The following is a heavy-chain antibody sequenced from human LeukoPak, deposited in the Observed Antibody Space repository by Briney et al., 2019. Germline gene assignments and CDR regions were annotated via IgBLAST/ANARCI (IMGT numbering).Heavy chain of an antibody. CDR1: GGSMSSYF. CDR2: IYYTGTT. CDR3: ARVNIVGARDMDV. Sequence: SETLSLTCTVYGGSMSSYFWSWVRQPPGKGLEWIGYIYYTGTTNYNPSLKSRLTISVDKSKNQFSLKLSSVTAADTAVYYCARVNIVGARDMDVWGKGTTVTVSS. D-gene: IGHD1-26*01. V-gene: IGHV4-59*01. J-gene: IGHJ6*03.